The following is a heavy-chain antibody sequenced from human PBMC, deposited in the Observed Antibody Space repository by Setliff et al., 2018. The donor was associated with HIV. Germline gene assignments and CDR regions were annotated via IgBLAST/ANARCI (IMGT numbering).Heavy chain of an antibody. CDR2: INPNNGDA. Sequence: ASVKVSCKPSGFTFTGYYLHWVRQAPGQGLEWMGWINPNNGDANYEQRFQGRVTMTRDTSVTTVYMVLNRLTPGDTAVYYCASPYENNSGPDYWGQGTPVTVSS. V-gene: IGHV1-2*02. CDR1: GFTFTGYY. D-gene: IGHD7-27*01. CDR3: ASPYENNSGPDY. J-gene: IGHJ4*02.